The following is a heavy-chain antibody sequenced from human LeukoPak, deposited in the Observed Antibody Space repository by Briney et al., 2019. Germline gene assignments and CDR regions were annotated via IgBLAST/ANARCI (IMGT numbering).Heavy chain of an antibody. D-gene: IGHD1-26*01. J-gene: IGHJ4*02. V-gene: IGHV1-8*01. CDR3: ARSIVGVRKRNDY. CDR2: MNPNSGHT. CDR1: GYTFSSYD. Sequence: ASVKVSCKASGYTFSSYDIIWVRQASGQGLEWMGWMNPNSGHTGYAQKFQGRVTMTRSTSISTAYMVLTSLTSEDSAVYYCARSIVGVRKRNDYWGQGTLVTVSS.